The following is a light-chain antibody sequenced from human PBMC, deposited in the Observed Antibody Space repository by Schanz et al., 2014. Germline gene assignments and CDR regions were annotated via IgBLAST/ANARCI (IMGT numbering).Light chain of an antibody. CDR2: GAS. CDR3: QQSYSTLVT. J-gene: IGKJ2*01. V-gene: IGKV3-20*01. Sequence: EVLMTQSPGTLSLSPGERATLSCRASQSVSSSYLAWYQQKPGQAPRLLIYGASSRATGIPDRFSGSGSGTDFTLTISRLEPEDFATYYCQQSYSTLVTFGQGTKLEIK. CDR1: QSVSSSY.